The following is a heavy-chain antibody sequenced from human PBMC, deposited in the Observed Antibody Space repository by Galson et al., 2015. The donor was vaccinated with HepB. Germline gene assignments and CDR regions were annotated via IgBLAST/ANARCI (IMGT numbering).Heavy chain of an antibody. V-gene: IGHV1-69*13. D-gene: IGHD2-2*01. Sequence: QSGAEVKKPGASVKVSCKASGGTFSSYAISWVRQAPGQGLEWMGGIIPIFGTANYAQKFQGRVTITADESTSTAYMELSSLRSEDTAVYYCARKRIYEYCSSTSCSFPPFDYWGQGTLVTVSS. CDR2: IIPIFGTA. J-gene: IGHJ4*02. CDR3: ARKRIYEYCSSTSCSFPPFDY. CDR1: GGTFSSYA.